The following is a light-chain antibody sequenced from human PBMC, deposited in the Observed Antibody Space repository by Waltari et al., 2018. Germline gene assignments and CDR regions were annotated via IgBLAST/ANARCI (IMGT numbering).Light chain of an antibody. Sequence: QLVLTQSPSASASLGASVKLTCTLSSGHSSNVIAWHQQQPEKGPRYLMKVNSDGSHSKGDGIPDRISGSSSGAERHLTISSLQSEDEADDYCQTGGHGTWVFGGGTKLTVL. CDR2: VNSDGSH. V-gene: IGLV4-69*02. CDR3: QTGGHGTWV. CDR1: SGHSSNV. J-gene: IGLJ3*02.